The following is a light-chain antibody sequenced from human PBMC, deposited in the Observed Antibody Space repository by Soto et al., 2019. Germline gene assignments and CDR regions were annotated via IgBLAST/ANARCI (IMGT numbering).Light chain of an antibody. Sequence: EIVLTQPPGTLSLSPGERATLSCRASQSVSSSYLAWYQQKPGQAPRLLIYGAPTRATGIPDRFSGSGSGTDFTLTISTLEPEDFAVYYCQQYGSSRWTFGQGTKVDIK. J-gene: IGKJ1*01. CDR3: QQYGSSRWT. CDR2: GAP. CDR1: QSVSSSY. V-gene: IGKV3-20*01.